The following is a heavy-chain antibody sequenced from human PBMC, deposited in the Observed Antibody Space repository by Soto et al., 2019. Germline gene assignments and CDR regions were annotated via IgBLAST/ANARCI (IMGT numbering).Heavy chain of an antibody. J-gene: IGHJ5*02. D-gene: IGHD6-13*01. Sequence: DSVNVSCNASGYTFTSYSVSWVRQAPGQGLEWMGWISAYNGNTNYAQKLQGRVTVTTDTSTSTAYMELRSLRSDDTAVYYCARSSGSSWMFYWFDPWGQGTLVTVSS. CDR3: ARSSGSSWMFYWFDP. CDR2: ISAYNGNT. V-gene: IGHV1-18*01. CDR1: GYTFTSYS.